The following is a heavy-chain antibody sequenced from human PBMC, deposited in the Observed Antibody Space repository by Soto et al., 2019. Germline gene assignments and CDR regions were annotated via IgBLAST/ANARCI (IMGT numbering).Heavy chain of an antibody. V-gene: IGHV3-11*05. Sequence: ESGGGLVNPGGSLRLSCAVSAFTFSDYYMTWIRQAPGKGLEWVSYISSSTSHTNYADSVKGRFTISRDNAKNSLFLQMNSLRAEDTAVYYCARGRGAAADYFDFWGQGTLVTVSS. D-gene: IGHD6-13*01. J-gene: IGHJ4*02. CDR2: ISSSTSHT. CDR1: AFTFSDYY. CDR3: ARGRGAAADYFDF.